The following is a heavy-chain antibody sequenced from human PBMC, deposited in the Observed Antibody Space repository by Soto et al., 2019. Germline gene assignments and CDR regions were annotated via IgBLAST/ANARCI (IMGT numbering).Heavy chain of an antibody. V-gene: IGHV3-23*01. CDR1: GFTFSSAA. J-gene: IGHJ4*02. CDR2: ISGSGGTP. CDR3: AMGLAAAGPLDY. D-gene: IGHD6-13*01. Sequence: GGSLRLSCAASGFTFSSAAMSWVRQAPGRGLEWFSTISGSGGTPYYADSVKGRFTISRDNSKNTLYLVLNSLRAEDTAVYYCAMGLAAAGPLDYWGQGTLVTVSS.